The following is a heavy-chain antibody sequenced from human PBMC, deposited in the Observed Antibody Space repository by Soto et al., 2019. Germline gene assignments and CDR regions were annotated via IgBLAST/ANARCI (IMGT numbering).Heavy chain of an antibody. Sequence: SETLSLTCTVSGGSISSYYWSWIRQPPGKGLEWIGYIYYSGSTNYNPSLKSRVTISVDTSKNQFSLKLRSVTAADTAVYYCARGGSASGGYYYSVMDVWGQGTTVTVSS. D-gene: IGHD3-16*01. J-gene: IGHJ6*02. CDR3: ARGGSASGGYYYSVMDV. V-gene: IGHV4-59*01. CDR2: IYYSGST. CDR1: GGSISSYY.